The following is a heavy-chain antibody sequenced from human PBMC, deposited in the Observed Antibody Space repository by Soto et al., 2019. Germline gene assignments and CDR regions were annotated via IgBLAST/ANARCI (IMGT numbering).Heavy chain of an antibody. Sequence: QVQLQESGPGLVKPSQTLSLTCTVSGGSISSGGYYWSWIRQHPGKGLEWIGYIYYRGSTYYNPSPQMRVTKPVDAAQNLIPLKLSSVTAADTAVYDCAGYCSSTSGYTGTDYWGQGTLVTVSS. J-gene: IGHJ4*02. CDR2: IYYRGST. CDR1: GGSISSGGYY. CDR3: AGYCSSTSGYTGTDY. D-gene: IGHD2-2*02. V-gene: IGHV4-31*03.